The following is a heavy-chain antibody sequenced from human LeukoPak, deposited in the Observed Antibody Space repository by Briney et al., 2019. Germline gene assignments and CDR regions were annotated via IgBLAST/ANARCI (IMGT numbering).Heavy chain of an antibody. Sequence: GGSLRLSCAASGFTFSSYEMNWARQAPGKGLEWVSYISSSGSTIYYADSVKGRFTISRDNAKNSLYLQMNSLRAEDTAVYYCARESEGGWVDYWGQGTLVTVSS. D-gene: IGHD6-19*01. V-gene: IGHV3-48*03. CDR2: ISSSGSTI. J-gene: IGHJ4*02. CDR1: GFTFSSYE. CDR3: ARESEGGWVDY.